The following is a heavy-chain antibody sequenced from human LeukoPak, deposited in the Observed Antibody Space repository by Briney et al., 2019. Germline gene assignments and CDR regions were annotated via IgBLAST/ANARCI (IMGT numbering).Heavy chain of an antibody. J-gene: IGHJ4*02. V-gene: IGHV3-15*01. D-gene: IGHD3-3*01. CDR1: GFTFSNAW. CDR2: IKSKTDGCTT. CDR3: TTDPITIFGVVISYFDY. Sequence: GGSLRLSCAASGFTFSNAWMSWVRQAPGKGLEWVGRIKSKTDGCTTDYAAPVKGRFTISRDDSKNTLYLQMNSLKTEDTAVYYCTTDPITIFGVVISYFDYWGQGTLVTVSS.